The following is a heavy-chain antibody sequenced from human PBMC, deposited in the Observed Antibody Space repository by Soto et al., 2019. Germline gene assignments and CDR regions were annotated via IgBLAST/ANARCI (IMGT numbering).Heavy chain of an antibody. J-gene: IGHJ4*02. CDR3: ARESGHYDILTGYSHPPFDY. V-gene: IGHV1-69*04. D-gene: IGHD3-9*01. CDR1: GGTFSSYT. Sequence: SVKVSCKASGGTFSSYTISWVRQAPGQGLEWMGRIIPILGIANYAQKFQGRVTITADKSTSTAYMELSSLRSEDTAVYYCARESGHYDILTGYSHPPFDYWGQGTLVTAPQ. CDR2: IIPILGIA.